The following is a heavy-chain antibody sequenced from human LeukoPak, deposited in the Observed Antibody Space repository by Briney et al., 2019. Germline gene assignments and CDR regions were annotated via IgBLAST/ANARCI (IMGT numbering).Heavy chain of an antibody. V-gene: IGHV3-23*01. CDR1: ELTFSSYG. CDR2: INESGSRT. D-gene: IGHD1-26*01. CDR3: AKDLSGPGWYFDL. J-gene: IGHJ2*01. Sequence: GGSLRLSCAASELTFSSYGMRWVRQAPGKGLEWVSGINESGSRTYYADSVKGRFTISRDNSKNTLYPQLNSLRAEDTAVYYCAKDLSGPGWYFDLWGRGTLVTVSS.